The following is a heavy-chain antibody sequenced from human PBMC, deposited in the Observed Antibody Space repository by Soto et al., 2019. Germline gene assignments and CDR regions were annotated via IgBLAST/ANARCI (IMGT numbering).Heavy chain of an antibody. V-gene: IGHV4-31*03. CDR2: IYYSGST. CDR3: ARGYGSGSYRDGMDV. D-gene: IGHD3-10*01. J-gene: IGHJ6*02. Sequence: PSETLSLTCTVSGGSISSGGYYWSWIRQHPGKGLEWIGYIYYSGSTYYNPSLKSRVTISVDTSKNQFSLKLSSVTAADTAVYYCARGYGSGSYRDGMDVWGQGTTVTVSS. CDR1: GGSISSGGYY.